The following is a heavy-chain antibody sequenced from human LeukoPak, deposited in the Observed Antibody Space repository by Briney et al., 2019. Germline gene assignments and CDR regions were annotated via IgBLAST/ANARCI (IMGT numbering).Heavy chain of an antibody. V-gene: IGHV3-9*01. CDR3: ATQSY. Sequence: GGSLRLSCAASGFTFDGYAMHWVRQAPGKGLEWVSGISWNSGSIGYADSVKGRFTISRDNAKNSLYLQMNSLRAEDTALYYCATQSYWGQGALVTVSS. CDR1: GFTFDGYA. J-gene: IGHJ4*02. CDR2: ISWNSGSI.